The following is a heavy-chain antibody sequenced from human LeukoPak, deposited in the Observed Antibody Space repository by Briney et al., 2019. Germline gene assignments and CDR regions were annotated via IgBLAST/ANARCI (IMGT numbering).Heavy chain of an antibody. J-gene: IGHJ5*02. CDR3: ARAYSSSWYWNWFDP. V-gene: IGHV4-38-2*02. D-gene: IGHD6-13*01. CDR2: IYPTGST. CDR1: GYSISSGCY. Sequence: SETLSLTCTVSGYSISSGCYWGWIRQPPGKGLEWIGNIYPTGSTYYNPSLKSRVTISVDTSKNQFSLKVSSVSAADTAVYYCARAYSSSWYWNWFDPWGQGTLVTVSS.